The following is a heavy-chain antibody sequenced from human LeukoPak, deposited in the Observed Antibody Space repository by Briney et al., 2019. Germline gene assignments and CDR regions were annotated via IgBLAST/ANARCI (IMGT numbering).Heavy chain of an antibody. CDR3: ASSSNPFGVVVAANRLGL. V-gene: IGHV4-34*01. J-gene: IGHJ6*02. CDR1: GGSFSGYY. Sequence: SETLSLTCAVYGGSFSGYYWSWIRQPPGKGLEWIGDINHSGSTNYNTSLKSRVTISVDTSKNQFSLKLSSVTAADTAVYYCASSSNPFGVVVAANRLGLWGQGTTVTVSS. D-gene: IGHD2-15*01. CDR2: INHSGST.